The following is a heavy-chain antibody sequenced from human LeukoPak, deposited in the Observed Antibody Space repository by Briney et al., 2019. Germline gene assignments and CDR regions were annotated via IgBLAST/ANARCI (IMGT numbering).Heavy chain of an antibody. CDR1: GYTFTNYA. V-gene: IGHV1-3*01. D-gene: IGHD6-13*01. CDR3: ARNIAAADPYYYYGIDV. J-gene: IGHJ6*02. CDR2: IIGGNGNT. Sequence: ASVKVSCKASGYTFTNYALHWVRQAPGQRLEWMGWIIGGNGNTKYSQKFQGRVTITRDTSASTAYMELSSLRSEDTAVYYCARNIAAADPYYYYGIDVWGQGTTVTVSS.